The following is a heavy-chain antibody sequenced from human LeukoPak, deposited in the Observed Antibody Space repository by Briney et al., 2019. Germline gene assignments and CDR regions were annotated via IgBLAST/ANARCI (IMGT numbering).Heavy chain of an antibody. CDR3: ARAFIRFLEWLSAFDP. V-gene: IGHV1-46*01. Sequence: APVKVSCKASGYTFTSYYMHWVRQAPGQGLEWMGIINPSGGSTSYAQKFQGRVTMTRDMSTSTVYMELSSLRSEDTAVYYCARAFIRFLEWLSAFDPWGQGTLVTVSS. D-gene: IGHD3-3*01. CDR2: INPSGGST. J-gene: IGHJ5*02. CDR1: GYTFTSYY.